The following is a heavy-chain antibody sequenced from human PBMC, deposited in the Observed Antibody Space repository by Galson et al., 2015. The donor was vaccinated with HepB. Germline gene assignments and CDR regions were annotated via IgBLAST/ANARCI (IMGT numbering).Heavy chain of an antibody. D-gene: IGHD3-22*01. CDR3: TRHQDYYDSSGYYYAGDY. Sequence: SLRLSCAASGFTFSGSAMHWVRRASGKGLEWVGRIRSKANSYATAYAASVKGRFTISRDDSKNTAYLQMNSLKTEDTAVYYCTRHQDYYDSSGYYYAGDYWGQGTLVTVSS. V-gene: IGHV3-73*01. J-gene: IGHJ4*02. CDR2: IRSKANSYAT. CDR1: GFTFSGSA.